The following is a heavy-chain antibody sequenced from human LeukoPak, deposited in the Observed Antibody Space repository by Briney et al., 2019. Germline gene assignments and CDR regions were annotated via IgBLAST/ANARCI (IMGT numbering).Heavy chain of an antibody. V-gene: IGHV3-23*01. CDR3: ARVVAGLLYGMDV. Sequence: GGSLRLSCAVSGFTISNYVMSWVRQAPGKGLEWVSGISMSGGSTYYADSVKGRFTISRDNSKNTLYLQMGSLRAEDMAVYYCARVVAGLLYGMDVWGQGTTVTVSS. CDR2: ISMSGGST. CDR1: GFTISNYV. J-gene: IGHJ6*02. D-gene: IGHD6-19*01.